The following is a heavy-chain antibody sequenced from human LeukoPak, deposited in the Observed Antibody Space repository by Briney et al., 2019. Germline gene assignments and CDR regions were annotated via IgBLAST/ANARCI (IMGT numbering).Heavy chain of an antibody. V-gene: IGHV1-69*01. CDR3: ARDRLSGGVMPDDY. Sequence: SVKVSCKASGGTFSSYAISWVLQAPGHGLEWMGGIIPIFGTANYAQKFQGRVTITADESTSTAYMELSSLRSEDTAVYYCARDRLSGGVMPDDYWGQGTLVTVSS. CDR2: IIPIFGTA. CDR1: GGTFSSYA. J-gene: IGHJ4*02. D-gene: IGHD3-16*01.